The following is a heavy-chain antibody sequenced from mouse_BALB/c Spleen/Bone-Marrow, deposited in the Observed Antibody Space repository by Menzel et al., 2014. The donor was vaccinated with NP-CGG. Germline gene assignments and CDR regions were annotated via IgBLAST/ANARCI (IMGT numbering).Heavy chain of an antibody. CDR1: GYSITSGYS. CDR2: IHYSGTT. CDR3: ARTVYDYDSAWFAY. V-gene: IGHV3-1*02. J-gene: IGHJ3*01. Sequence: DVKLQESGPDLVKPSQSLSLPCTVTGYSITSGYSWHWIRQFPGNKLEWMGYIHYSGTTNYNPSLKSRISITRDTSKNQFFLQLNFVTSEDTATYYCARTVYDYDSAWFAYWGQGTLVTVSA. D-gene: IGHD2-4*01.